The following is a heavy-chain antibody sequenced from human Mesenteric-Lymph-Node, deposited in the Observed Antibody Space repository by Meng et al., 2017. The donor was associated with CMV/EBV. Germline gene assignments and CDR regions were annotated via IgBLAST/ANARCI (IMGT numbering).Heavy chain of an antibody. CDR1: GGTFSSYT. D-gene: IGHD2-2*03. V-gene: IGHV1-69*02. CDR2: IIPILGIA. J-gene: IGHJ6*02. CDR3: ALGYCSSTSCYPDYYYYGMDV. Sequence: SVKVSCKASGGTFSSYTISWVRQAPGQGLEWMGRIIPILGIANYAQKFQGRVTITADKSTSTAYMELSSLRSEDTAVYYCALGYCSSTSCYPDYYYYGMDVWGQGTTVTVSS.